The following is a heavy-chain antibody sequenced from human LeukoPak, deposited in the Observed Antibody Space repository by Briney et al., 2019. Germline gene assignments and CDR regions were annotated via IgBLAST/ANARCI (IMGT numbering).Heavy chain of an antibody. D-gene: IGHD6-25*01. CDR3: ARRSGIAAAGAFDY. CDR1: GFTFSSYG. Sequence: GGSLRLSCAASGFTFSSYGMHWVRQAPGKGLEWVAVISYDGSNKYYADSVKGRFTISRDNSKNTLYLQMNSLRAEDTAVYYCARRSGIAAAGAFDYWGQGTLVTVSS. J-gene: IGHJ4*02. CDR2: ISYDGSNK. V-gene: IGHV3-30*03.